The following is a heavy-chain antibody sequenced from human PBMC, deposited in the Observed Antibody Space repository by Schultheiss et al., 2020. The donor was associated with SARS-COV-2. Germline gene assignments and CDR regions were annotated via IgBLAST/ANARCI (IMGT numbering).Heavy chain of an antibody. V-gene: IGHV3-30*04. Sequence: GGSLRLSCAASGFTFSSYAMHWVRQAPGKGLEWVAVISYDGSNKYYADSVKGRFTISRDNAKNTLYLQMNSLRAEDTAVYYCAKWGYYGDYVDYWGQGTLVTVSS. CDR3: AKWGYYGDYVDY. D-gene: IGHD4-17*01. J-gene: IGHJ4*02. CDR1: GFTFSSYA. CDR2: ISYDGSNK.